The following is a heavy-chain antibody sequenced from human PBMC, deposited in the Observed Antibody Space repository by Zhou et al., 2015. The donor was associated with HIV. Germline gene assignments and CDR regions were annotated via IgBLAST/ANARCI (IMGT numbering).Heavy chain of an antibody. CDR1: GGTFSSYA. CDR2: IIPIFGTA. D-gene: IGHD4/OR15-4a*01. V-gene: IGHV1-69*01. CDR3: ARAHNPPGLSPLTPTGYFDL. J-gene: IGHJ2*01. Sequence: QVQLVQSGAEVKKPGSSVKVSCKASGGTFSSYAISWVRQAPGQGLEWMGGIIPIFGTANYAQKFQGRVTITADESTSTAYMELSSLRSEDTAVYYCARAHNPPGLSPLTPTGYFDLWGRGTLVTVSS.